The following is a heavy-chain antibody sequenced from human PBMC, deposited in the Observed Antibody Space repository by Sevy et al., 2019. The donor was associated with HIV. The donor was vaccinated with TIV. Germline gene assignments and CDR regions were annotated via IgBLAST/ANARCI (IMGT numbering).Heavy chain of an antibody. CDR1: GFAFSRYG. Sequence: GGSLRLSCGASGFAFSRYGMHWVRQAPGKGLEWVAVIWHDGNYKYYADSVKGRFTNSRDNSNNTLYLQMNSLRGDDSAVYFCARDPLYYSHRDSYHLKYYFDYWGQGTQVTVSS. CDR2: IWHDGNYK. CDR3: ARDPLYYSHRDSYHLKYYFDY. D-gene: IGHD3-10*01. J-gene: IGHJ4*02. V-gene: IGHV3-33*01.